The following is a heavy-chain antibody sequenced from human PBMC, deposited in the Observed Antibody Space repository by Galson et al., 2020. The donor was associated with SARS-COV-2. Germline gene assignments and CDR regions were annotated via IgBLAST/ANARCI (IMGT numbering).Heavy chain of an antibody. V-gene: IGHV4-39*07. Sequence: SETLSLTCTVSGGSISSSSYYWGWIRQTPGKGQEWIGSIHYSGSTYYNPSLKSRVTISVDTSKNQFSLKLSSVTAADTAVYYCARYYDSTYYYYGMDVWGQGTTVTVSS. J-gene: IGHJ6*02. CDR2: IHYSGST. CDR3: ARYYDSTYYYYGMDV. CDR1: GGSISSSSYY. D-gene: IGHD3-22*01.